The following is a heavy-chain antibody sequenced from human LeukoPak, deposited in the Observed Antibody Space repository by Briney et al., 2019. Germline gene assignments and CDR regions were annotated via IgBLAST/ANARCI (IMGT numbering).Heavy chain of an antibody. J-gene: IGHJ4*02. V-gene: IGHV4-31*03. CDR3: ARVGTGTTADFDY. Sequence: PSQTLSLTCTVSGGSISSGGYYWSWIRQHPGKGLEWIGYIYYSGSTYYNPSPKSRVTISVDTSKNQFSLKLSSVTAADTAVYYCARVGTGTTADFDYWGQGTLVTVSS. D-gene: IGHD1-1*01. CDR2: IYYSGST. CDR1: GGSISSGGYY.